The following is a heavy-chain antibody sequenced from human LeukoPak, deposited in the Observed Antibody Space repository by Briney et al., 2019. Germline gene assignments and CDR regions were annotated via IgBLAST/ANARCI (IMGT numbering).Heavy chain of an antibody. V-gene: IGHV3-7*01. D-gene: IGHD2-2*01. CDR2: IKQDGSEE. CDR1: GFTFSRYW. J-gene: IGHJ4*02. Sequence: GGSLRLSCAASGFTFSRYWMTWVRQAPGKGPEWVANIKQDGSEEYYVDSVKGRFTISRDNSKNTLYLQMNSLRAEDTAVYYCARDFLYQLPKWGQGTLVTVSS. CDR3: ARDFLYQLPK.